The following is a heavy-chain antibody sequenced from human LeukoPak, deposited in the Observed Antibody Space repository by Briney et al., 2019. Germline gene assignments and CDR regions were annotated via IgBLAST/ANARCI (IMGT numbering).Heavy chain of an antibody. D-gene: IGHD5-24*01. CDR3: AREEMATEGAFDI. J-gene: IGHJ3*02. CDR2: INPSGGST. V-gene: IGHV1-46*01. CDR1: GYTFTSYY. Sequence: ASVKVSCKASGYTFTSYYMHWVRQAPGQGLEWMGIINPSGGSTSYAQKFQGRVTMTRDMSTSTDYMELSSLRSEDTAVYYCAREEMATEGAFDIWGQGTMVTVSS.